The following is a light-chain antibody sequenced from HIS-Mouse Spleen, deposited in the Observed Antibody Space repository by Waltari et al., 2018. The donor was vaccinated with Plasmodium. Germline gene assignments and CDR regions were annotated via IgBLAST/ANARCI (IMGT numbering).Light chain of an antibody. J-gene: IGKJ3*01. Sequence: EIVMTQSPATLSASPGERATLSCRASQSVSINLAWYQQKPGQAPRLLIYGASTRATGIPARFSGSGSGTEFTLTISSLQSEDFAVYDCQQYNNWSFTFGPGTKVDIK. CDR2: GAS. CDR3: QQYNNWSFT. CDR1: QSVSIN. V-gene: IGKV3-15*01.